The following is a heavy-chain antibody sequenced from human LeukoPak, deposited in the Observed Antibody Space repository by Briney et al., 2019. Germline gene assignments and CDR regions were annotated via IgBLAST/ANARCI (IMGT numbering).Heavy chain of an antibody. D-gene: IGHD3-3*01. Sequence: ASVKVSCKASGYTFTSYYMHWVRQAPGQGLEWMGIINPSGGSTSYAQKFQGRVTMTRDTSTSTVYMELSSLRAEDTAVYYCAKGKHLRFLKWFYFDYWGQGTLVTVSS. CDR3: AKGKHLRFLKWFYFDY. CDR1: GYTFTSYY. V-gene: IGHV1-46*01. CDR2: INPSGGST. J-gene: IGHJ4*02.